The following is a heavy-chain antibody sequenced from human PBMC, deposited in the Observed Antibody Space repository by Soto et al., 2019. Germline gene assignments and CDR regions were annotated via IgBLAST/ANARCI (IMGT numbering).Heavy chain of an antibody. CDR1: GFTFITYG. Sequence: QVQLVESGGGVVQPGRSLRLSCAASGFTFITYGMHWVRQAPGKGLEGVAVIWHDGSKKYYADSVKGRFTIFRDNSKKTLYLPMNSLRVEDTAVYYCARDYYGSGSRYNPLDYWGQGTLVTVSS. D-gene: IGHD3-10*01. J-gene: IGHJ4*02. CDR3: ARDYYGSGSRYNPLDY. CDR2: IWHDGSKK. V-gene: IGHV3-33*01.